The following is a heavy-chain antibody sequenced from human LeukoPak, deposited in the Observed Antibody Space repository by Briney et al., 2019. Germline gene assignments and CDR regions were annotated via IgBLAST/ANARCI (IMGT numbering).Heavy chain of an antibody. CDR1: GASISSYY. Sequence: SETLSLTCTVSGASISSYYWSWIRQPPGKGLEWIGYIYYFGSTNYNPSLKSRVTISVDTSKNQFSLKLSSVTAADTAVYYCARGRVGDRGPNWFDPWGQGTLVTVSS. CDR2: IYYFGST. V-gene: IGHV4-59*01. CDR3: ARGRVGDRGPNWFDP. J-gene: IGHJ5*02. D-gene: IGHD2-21*01.